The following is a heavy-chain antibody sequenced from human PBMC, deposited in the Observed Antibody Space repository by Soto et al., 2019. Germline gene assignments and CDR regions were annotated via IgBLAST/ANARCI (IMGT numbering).Heavy chain of an antibody. J-gene: IGHJ4*02. D-gene: IGHD5-12*01. CDR3: ARDVDADVRTDFDY. V-gene: IGHV3-21*01. CDR2: IGTTTSYI. CDR1: GFAFSSQS. Sequence: PGGSLRLSCAASGFAFSSQSMNWVRQAPGKGLEWVSSIGTTTSYIYYADSVKGRFTISRDNAKNSLYLQMNSLRAEDTAVYYCARDVDADVRTDFDYWGRGTLVTVSS.